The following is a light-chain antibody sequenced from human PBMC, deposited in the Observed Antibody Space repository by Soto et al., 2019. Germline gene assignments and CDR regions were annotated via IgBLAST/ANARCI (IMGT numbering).Light chain of an antibody. Sequence: EIVLTQSPATLSLSPGERATLSCSASQSVVIYLGCYQQRPGQAPRLLIYDASNRAAGIPARFSGSGSGTDFTLTINRLEPEDFAVYHCQHRSTWARAFGQGTRQEIK. CDR1: QSVVIY. J-gene: IGKJ5*01. CDR3: QHRSTWARA. CDR2: DAS. V-gene: IGKV3-11*01.